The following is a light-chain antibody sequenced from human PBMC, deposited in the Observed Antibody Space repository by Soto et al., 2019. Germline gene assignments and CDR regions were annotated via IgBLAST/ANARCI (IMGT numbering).Light chain of an antibody. CDR2: GAS. V-gene: IGKV3-20*01. Sequence: MKKSPAALSVSPGERATLSCRASQSVTSSYLAWYQQKPGQAPRLLIYGASSRATGIPDRFSGSGSGTDFTLTISSLQPDDFATYYCQHYNSYSEAFGQGTKVDIK. CDR3: QHYNSYSEA. J-gene: IGKJ1*01. CDR1: QSVTSSY.